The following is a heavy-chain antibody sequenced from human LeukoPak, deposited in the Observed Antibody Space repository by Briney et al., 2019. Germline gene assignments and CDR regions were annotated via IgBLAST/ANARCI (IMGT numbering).Heavy chain of an antibody. V-gene: IGHV4-34*01. CDR3: AKGRIMEYDYVWGSYCKGDAFDI. Sequence: SETLSLTCAVYGGSFSGYYWSWIRQPPGKGLEWIGEINHSGSTNYNPSLKSRVTISVDTSKNQFSLKLSSVTAADTAGYYCAKGRIMEYDYVWGSYCKGDAFDIWGQGTMVTVSS. D-gene: IGHD3-16*01. J-gene: IGHJ3*02. CDR1: GGSFSGYY. CDR2: INHSGST.